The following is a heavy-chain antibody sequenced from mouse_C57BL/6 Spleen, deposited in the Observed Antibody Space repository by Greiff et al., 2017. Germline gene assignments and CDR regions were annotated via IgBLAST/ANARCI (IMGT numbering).Heavy chain of an antibody. Sequence: QVHVKQPGAELVKPGASVKMSCKASGYTFTSYWITWVKQRPGQGLEWIGDIYPGSGSTNYNEKFKSKATLTVDTSSSTAYMQLSSLTSEDSAVYYCARILRYFYFDYWGQGTTLTVSS. CDR1: GYTFTSYW. CDR2: IYPGSGST. V-gene: IGHV1-55*01. J-gene: IGHJ2*01. CDR3: ARILRYFYFDY. D-gene: IGHD1-1*01.